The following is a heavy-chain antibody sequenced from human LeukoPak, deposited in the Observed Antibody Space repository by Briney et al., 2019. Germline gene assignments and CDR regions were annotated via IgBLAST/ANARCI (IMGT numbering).Heavy chain of an antibody. D-gene: IGHD5-24*01. CDR3: ARDGSWGWAQYDH. V-gene: IGHV3-23*01. J-gene: IGHJ4*02. CDR2: ITYNGDDR. Sequence: GGSLRLSCAVSGFTFSSYAMGWVRQAPGKGLEWVAGITYNGDDRNYADSVKGRFTISRDNSKNTLDLQMNSLRAEDTALYYRARDGSWGWAQYDHWGQGILVTVSS. CDR1: GFTFSSYA.